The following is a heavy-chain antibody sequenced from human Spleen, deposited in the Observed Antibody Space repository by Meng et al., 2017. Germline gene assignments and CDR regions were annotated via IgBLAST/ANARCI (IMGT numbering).Heavy chain of an antibody. CDR1: GFSLSTTGVG. D-gene: IGHD3-16*01. CDR2: IYWDDSK. CDR3: AHDYRGWFDP. V-gene: IGHV2-5*02. Sequence: TLKESGPTLVKPTQTLQLTCTFSGFSLSTTGVGVGWIRQPPGKALEWLALIYWDDSKRYSPSLKTRLTITKDTSKNQVVLTMTNMDPVDTATYYCAHDYRGWFDPWGQGTLVTVSS. J-gene: IGHJ5*02.